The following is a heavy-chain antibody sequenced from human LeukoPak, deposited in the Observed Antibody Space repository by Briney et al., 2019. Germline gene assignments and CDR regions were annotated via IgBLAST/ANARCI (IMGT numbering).Heavy chain of an antibody. Sequence: VASVKVSCKASGYTVTGYGISWVRQAPGQGLEWMGWISAYNGNTNYAQKLQGRVTMTTDTSTSTAYMELRSLRSDDTAVYYCARPAGAYYDSSGYYPYYFDYWGQGTLVTVSS. D-gene: IGHD3-22*01. CDR1: GYTVTGYG. CDR2: ISAYNGNT. CDR3: ARPAGAYYDSSGYYPYYFDY. J-gene: IGHJ4*02. V-gene: IGHV1-18*01.